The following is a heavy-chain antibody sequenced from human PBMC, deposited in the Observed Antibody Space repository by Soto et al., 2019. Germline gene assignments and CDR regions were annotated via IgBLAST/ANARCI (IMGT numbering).Heavy chain of an antibody. CDR1: GYTFTGYY. CDR2: INPNSGGT. D-gene: IGHD3-3*01. J-gene: IGHJ6*02. Sequence: ASVKVCCKASGYTFTGYYMHWVRQAPGQGLEWMGWINPNSGGTNYAQKFQGRVTMTRDTSISTAYMELSRLRSDDTAVYYCARDLEWFTNVYLVRKDYYYYGMDVWGQGTTVTVSS. CDR3: ARDLEWFTNVYLVRKDYYYYGMDV. V-gene: IGHV1-2*02.